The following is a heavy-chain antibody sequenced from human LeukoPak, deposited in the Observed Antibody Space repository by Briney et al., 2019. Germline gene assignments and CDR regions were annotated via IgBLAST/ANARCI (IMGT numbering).Heavy chain of an antibody. J-gene: IGHJ4*02. CDR2: IKSKTDGGTT. D-gene: IGHD3-22*01. V-gene: IGHV3-15*01. CDR3: TTAYHSAPSYYDSSGYPQDY. CDR1: GFTYSNAW. Sequence: PGGSLRLSCAASGFTYSNAWMSWVRQAPGKGLEWVGRIKSKTDGGTTDYAAPVKGRFTISRDDSKNTLYLQINSLKTEDTAVYFCTTAYHSAPSYYDSSGYPQDYWGQGTLVTVSS.